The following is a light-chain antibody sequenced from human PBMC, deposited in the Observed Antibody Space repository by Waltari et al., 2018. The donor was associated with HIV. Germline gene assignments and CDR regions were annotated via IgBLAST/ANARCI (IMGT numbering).Light chain of an antibody. CDR1: NIGSNS. CDR2: DDD. CDR3: QVWDSSSDHSV. V-gene: IGLV3-21*02. Sequence: SYVLTQPPSVSVAPGQAARISCGGFNIGSNSVHWYKQKPGQAPLLVVYDDDDRPSGIPERFSGSNSENTAALTISRVEAGDEADYYCQVWDSSSDHSVFGTGTKVTVL. J-gene: IGLJ1*01.